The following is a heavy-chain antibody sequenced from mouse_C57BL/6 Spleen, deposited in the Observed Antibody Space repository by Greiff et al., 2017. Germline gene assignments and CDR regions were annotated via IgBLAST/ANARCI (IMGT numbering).Heavy chain of an antibody. V-gene: IGHV1-64*01. D-gene: IGHD2-4*01. Sequence: QVQLQQPGAELVKPGASVKLSCKASGYTFTSYWMNWVKQRPGQGLEWIGMIHPNSGSTNYNEKFKSKATLTVDKSSSTAYMQLRSLPSEDSAVYYCAREGTYDYDGYYFDYWGQGTTLTFST. CDR2: IHPNSGST. J-gene: IGHJ2*01. CDR3: AREGTYDYDGYYFDY. CDR1: GYTFTSYW.